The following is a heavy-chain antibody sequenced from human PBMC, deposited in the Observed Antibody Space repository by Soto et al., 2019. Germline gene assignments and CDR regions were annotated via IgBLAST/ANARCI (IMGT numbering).Heavy chain of an antibody. Sequence: SETLSLTCTVSGGSISSYYWSWIRQPPGKGLEWIGYVYYGGSTNYNPSLKSRVTISVDTSKNEFFLKLSSVTAADTAVYCCARDQEDTAMDHNWFDPWGQGTLVTV. CDR3: ARDQEDTAMDHNWFDP. CDR1: GGSISSYY. D-gene: IGHD5-18*01. V-gene: IGHV4-59*01. CDR2: VYYGGST. J-gene: IGHJ5*02.